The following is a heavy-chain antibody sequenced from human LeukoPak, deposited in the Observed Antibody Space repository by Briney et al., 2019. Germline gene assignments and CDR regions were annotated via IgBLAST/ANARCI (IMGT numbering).Heavy chain of an antibody. V-gene: IGHV3-23*01. CDR1: GFTFSSYA. D-gene: IGHD6-13*01. CDR2: ISSSGGST. CDR3: ANPRDSSTWYTFDY. Sequence: GGSLRLSCAASGFTFSSYAMNWVRQAPGKGLEWVSGISSSGGSTSYADSVKGRFTISRDNSKNTLYLQMNSLRAEDTAVYYCANPRDSSTWYTFDYWGQGTLVTVSS. J-gene: IGHJ4*02.